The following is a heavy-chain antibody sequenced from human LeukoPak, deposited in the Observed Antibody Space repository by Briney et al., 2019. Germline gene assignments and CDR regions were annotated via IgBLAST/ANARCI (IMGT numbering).Heavy chain of an antibody. CDR3: ARGLLHRWLQEDY. J-gene: IGHJ4*02. D-gene: IGHD5-24*01. CDR1: GYTFTSYD. CDR2: MNPNSGNT. Sequence: ASVRVSCKASGYTFTSYDINWVRQATGQGLEWMGWMNPNSGNTGYAQKFQGRVTMTRNTSISTAYMELSSLRSEDTAVYYCARGLLHRWLQEDYWGQGTLVTVSS. V-gene: IGHV1-8*01.